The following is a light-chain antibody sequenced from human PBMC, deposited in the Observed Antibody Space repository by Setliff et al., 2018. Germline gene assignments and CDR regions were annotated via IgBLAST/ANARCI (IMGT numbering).Light chain of an antibody. Sequence: QSVLTQPRSVSGSPGQSVTISCTGTSSDIGGYNYVSWYQQHPGKAPKLMIYDVTKRPSGVPDRFSGSKFGNTASLTISGLQTEDEADYYCCSYAGIHTLIFGGGTKVTVL. V-gene: IGLV2-11*01. CDR3: CSYAGIHTLI. CDR2: DVT. CDR1: SSDIGGYNY. J-gene: IGLJ2*01.